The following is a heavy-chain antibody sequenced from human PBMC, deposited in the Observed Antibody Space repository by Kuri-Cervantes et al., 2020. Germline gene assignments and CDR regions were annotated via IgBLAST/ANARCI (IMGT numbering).Heavy chain of an antibody. D-gene: IGHD2-2*01. J-gene: IGHJ3*02. Sequence: GESLKISCAASGFTFSSYDMHWVRQATGKGLEWVSAIGTAGDTNYPGSVKGRFTISRENAKNSLYLQMNSLRAGDTAIYYCARGGGRVLPSAIGYAFDIWGQGTMVTVSS. V-gene: IGHV3-13*01. CDR1: GFTFSSYD. CDR2: IGTAGDT. CDR3: ARGGGRVLPSAIGYAFDI.